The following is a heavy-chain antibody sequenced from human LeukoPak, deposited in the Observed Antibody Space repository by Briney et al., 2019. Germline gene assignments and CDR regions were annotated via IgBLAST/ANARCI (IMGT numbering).Heavy chain of an antibody. CDR3: ASAMVRGVIFLDY. D-gene: IGHD3-10*01. CDR2: IKQDGSET. J-gene: IGHJ4*02. V-gene: IGHV3-7*01. Sequence: RVLKDKRKGLEWVANIKQDGSETYYVDSVKGRVTISRDNAKNSLYLQMNSLRAEDTAVYYGASAMVRGVIFLDYWGQGTLVTVSS.